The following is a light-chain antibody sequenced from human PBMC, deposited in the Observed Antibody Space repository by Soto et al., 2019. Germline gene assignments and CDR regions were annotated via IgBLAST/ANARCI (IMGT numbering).Light chain of an antibody. CDR2: GAS. J-gene: IGKJ5*01. CDR3: QQYGSSPPIT. CDR1: QRVSSSY. Sequence: EIVLTQSPGPLSLSPGVRATLSCSASQRVSSSYLAWYQQKPGQAPRLLIYGASSRATGIPDRFSGSGSGTDFTLTISRLEPEDFAVYYCQQYGSSPPITFGQGTRLEI. V-gene: IGKV3-20*01.